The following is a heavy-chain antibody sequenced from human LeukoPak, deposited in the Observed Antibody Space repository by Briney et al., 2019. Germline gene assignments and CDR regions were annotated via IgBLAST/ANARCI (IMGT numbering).Heavy chain of an antibody. CDR1: GFTVSSNY. D-gene: IGHD6-13*01. CDR3: ARDVSSSSWYEY. Sequence: PGGSLRLSFAASGFTVSSNYMSWVRQAPGKGLEWVSAIYSGGSTYYADSVKGRFTISRDNSKNTLYLQMNSLRAEDTAVYYCARDVSSSSWYEYWGQGTLVTVSS. J-gene: IGHJ4*02. CDR2: IYSGGST. V-gene: IGHV3-66*01.